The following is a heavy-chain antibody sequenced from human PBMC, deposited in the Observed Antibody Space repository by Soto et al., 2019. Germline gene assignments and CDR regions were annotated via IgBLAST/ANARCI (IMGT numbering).Heavy chain of an antibody. CDR2: IYPGDSDT. Sequence: GESLKISCKGSGYSFTSYWIGWVRQMPGKGLEWMGIIYPGDSDTRYSPSFQGQVTIPADKSIRTAYLQWSSLRASDTAMYYCASPSYSSSSGHYYYGMDVWGQGTTVTVSS. V-gene: IGHV5-51*01. CDR1: GYSFTSYW. CDR3: ASPSYSSSSGHYYYGMDV. J-gene: IGHJ6*02. D-gene: IGHD6-6*01.